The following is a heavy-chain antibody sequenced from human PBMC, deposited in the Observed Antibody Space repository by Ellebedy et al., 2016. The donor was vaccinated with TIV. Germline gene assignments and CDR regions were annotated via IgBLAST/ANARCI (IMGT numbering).Heavy chain of an antibody. Sequence: LRLSXTVSGASISRGANYWNWIRQRPGKGLEWIGYIYYSGSTHYHPSLQSRVAMSVDKSKNQFSLKLSSVTAADTAVYYCARGWSNYFGAGSYFDYWGQGTLVTVSS. J-gene: IGHJ4*02. CDR1: GASISRGANY. CDR3: ARGWSNYFGAGSYFDY. V-gene: IGHV4-31*03. D-gene: IGHD3-10*01. CDR2: IYYSGST.